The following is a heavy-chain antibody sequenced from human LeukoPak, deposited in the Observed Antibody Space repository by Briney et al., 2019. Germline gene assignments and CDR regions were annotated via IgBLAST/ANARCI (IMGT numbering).Heavy chain of an antibody. CDR1: GFTFSSYS. J-gene: IGHJ5*02. Sequence: PGGSLRLSCAASGFTFSSYSMNRVRQAPGKGLEWVSSISSSSSYIYYADSVKGRFTISRDNAKNSLYLQMNSLRAEDTAAYYCARDYDSSSWYEGSWFDPWGQGTLVTVSS. CDR3: ARDYDSSSWYEGSWFDP. V-gene: IGHV3-21*01. CDR2: ISSSSSYI. D-gene: IGHD6-13*01.